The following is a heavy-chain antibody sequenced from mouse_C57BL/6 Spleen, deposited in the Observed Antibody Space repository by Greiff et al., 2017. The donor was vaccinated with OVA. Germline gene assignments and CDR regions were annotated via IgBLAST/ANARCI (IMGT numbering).Heavy chain of an antibody. V-gene: IGHV1-22*01. CDR2: INPNNGGT. J-gene: IGHJ4*01. CDR1: GYTFTDYN. D-gene: IGHD1-1*01. CDR3: ARYPHYYGSSYYYAMDY. Sequence: EVQLQQSGPELVKPGASVKMSCKASGYTFTDYNMHWVKQSHGKSLEWIGYINPNNGGTSYHQKFKGKATLTVNKSSCTAYMERRSLTSEDSAVYYCARYPHYYGSSYYYAMDYWGQGTSVTVSS.